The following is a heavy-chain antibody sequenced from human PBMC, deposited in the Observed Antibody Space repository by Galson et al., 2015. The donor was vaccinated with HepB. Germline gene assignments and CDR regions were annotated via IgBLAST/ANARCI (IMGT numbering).Heavy chain of an antibody. CDR1: GFTFSSYG. Sequence: SLKLSCAASGFTFSSYGMTWVRQAPGQGLEWVASMKQDGGEKYYVDSVKGRVTIAGDKAKKLLYLQMNSLRAEDTAVYYCARTSDDYWGKGTLVTVSS. CDR3: ARTSDDY. J-gene: IGHJ4*02. V-gene: IGHV3-7*01. CDR2: MKQDGGEK.